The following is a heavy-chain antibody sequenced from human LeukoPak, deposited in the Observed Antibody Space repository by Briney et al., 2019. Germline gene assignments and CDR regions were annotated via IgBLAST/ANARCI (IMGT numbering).Heavy chain of an antibody. Sequence: SETLSDTFTVSGGTISSYYWNWIRQPPGKGLEWIGYIHYGGSTKYNPSLKSRVTISVDTSKNQFSLKLSSVTAADTAVYYCTRWYSSGWAFDYWGQGTPFTVSS. CDR3: TRWYSSGWAFDY. CDR2: IHYGGST. J-gene: IGHJ4*02. D-gene: IGHD6-19*01. CDR1: GGTISSYY. V-gene: IGHV4-59*08.